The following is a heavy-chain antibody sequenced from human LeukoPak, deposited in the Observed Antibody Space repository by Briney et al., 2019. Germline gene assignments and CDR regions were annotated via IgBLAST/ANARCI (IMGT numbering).Heavy chain of an antibody. J-gene: IGHJ5*02. Sequence: GGSLRLSCAASGFTFSSYGMHWVRQAPGKGLERVAVIWYDGSNKYYADSVKGRFTISRDNSKNTLYLQMNSLRAEDTAVYYCAKDVGIAVAGTHGWFDPWGQGTLVTVSS. CDR3: AKDVGIAVAGTHGWFDP. D-gene: IGHD6-19*01. V-gene: IGHV3-33*06. CDR1: GFTFSSYG. CDR2: IWYDGSNK.